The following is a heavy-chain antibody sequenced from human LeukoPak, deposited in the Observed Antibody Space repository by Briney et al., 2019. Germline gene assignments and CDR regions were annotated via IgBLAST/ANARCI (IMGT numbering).Heavy chain of an antibody. J-gene: IGHJ5*02. CDR2: ISGSGGST. D-gene: IGHD6-13*01. CDR3: AKAAPHWAYSSSWDYNWFDP. V-gene: IGHV3-23*01. Sequence: GGSLGLSCAASGFTFSSYAMSWVRQAPGKGLEWVSAISGSGGSTYYADSVKGRFTISRDNSKNTPYLQMNSLRAEDTAVYYCAKAAPHWAYSSSWDYNWFDPWGQGTLVTVSS. CDR1: GFTFSSYA.